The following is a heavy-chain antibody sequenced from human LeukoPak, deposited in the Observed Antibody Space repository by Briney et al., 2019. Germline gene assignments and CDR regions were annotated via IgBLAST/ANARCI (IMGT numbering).Heavy chain of an antibody. D-gene: IGHD3-3*01. Sequence: PSQTLSLTCAVSGGSISSGGYSWSWIQQPPGKGLEWIGYIYHSGSTYYNPSLKSRVTISVDRSKNQFSLKLSSVTAADTAVYYCASQYYDFWSGYYRFDPWGQGTLVTVSS. CDR1: GGSISSGGYS. V-gene: IGHV4-30-2*01. CDR2: IYHSGST. J-gene: IGHJ5*02. CDR3: ASQYYDFWSGYYRFDP.